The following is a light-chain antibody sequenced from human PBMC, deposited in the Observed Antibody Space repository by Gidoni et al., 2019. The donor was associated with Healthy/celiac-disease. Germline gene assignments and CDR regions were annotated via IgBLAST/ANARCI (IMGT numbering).Light chain of an antibody. CDR1: SSNIGAGYD. CDR3: QSYDSSLSGVV. Sequence: QSVLTQPPSVSGAPGQRVTISCTGSSSNIGAGYDVHWYQQLPGTAPKRLIYGNSNRPSGVPDRFSGSTSGTSASLAITGLQAEDEADYYCQSYDSSLSGVVFGGGTKLTVL. CDR2: GNS. V-gene: IGLV1-40*01. J-gene: IGLJ2*01.